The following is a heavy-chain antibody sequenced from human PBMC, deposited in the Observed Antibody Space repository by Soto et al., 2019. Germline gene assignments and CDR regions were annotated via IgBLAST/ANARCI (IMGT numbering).Heavy chain of an antibody. V-gene: IGHV5-51*03. CDR2: MCPRDSDT. CDR3: ARRAFCGGDCTARPQDDYGMDV. J-gene: IGHJ6*02. Sequence: EVQLVQSGAEVKKSGESLKISCKGSGYNFKTYCVVWVRQMPGKGLEWVGIMCPRDSDTRYSPSSQGQVTISADKSITTAYLQWSSLKASDTAIYYCARRAFCGGDCTARPQDDYGMDVWGQGTAVTVSS. D-gene: IGHD2-21*02. CDR1: GYNFKTYC.